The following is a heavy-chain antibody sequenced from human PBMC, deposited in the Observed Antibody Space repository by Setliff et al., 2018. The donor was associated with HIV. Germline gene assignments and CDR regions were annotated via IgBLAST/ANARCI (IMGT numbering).Heavy chain of an antibody. CDR3: ARDVEHMMDV. Sequence: ASVKVSCKASGYTFTSYAMNWVRQAPGQGLEWMGWISTYSDERSYAQNLQGRVTMTTDTSTSTAYMELRSLRFDDTAVYYCARDVEHMMDVWGQGTTVTVSS. J-gene: IGHJ6*02. CDR2: ISTYSDER. CDR1: GYTFTSYA. V-gene: IGHV1-18*01.